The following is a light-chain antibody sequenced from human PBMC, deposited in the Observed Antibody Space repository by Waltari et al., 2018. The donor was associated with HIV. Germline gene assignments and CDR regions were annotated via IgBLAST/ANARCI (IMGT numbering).Light chain of an antibody. Sequence: QSALTQPASVSGSPGQSITISCTGTSSHVGGYNYVSWYQQHPGKAPKLMIDDVSNRPSGVSNRFSGSKSGNTASLTISGLQAEDEADYYCSSYTSSNTLPYVFGTGTKVTVL. CDR2: DVS. J-gene: IGLJ1*01. CDR1: SSHVGGYNY. CDR3: SSYTSSNTLPYV. V-gene: IGLV2-14*03.